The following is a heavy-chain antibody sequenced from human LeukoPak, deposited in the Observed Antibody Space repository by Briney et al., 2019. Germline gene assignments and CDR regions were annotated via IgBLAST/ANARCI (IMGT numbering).Heavy chain of an antibody. CDR3: ARDVCSGGTCYLDY. Sequence: SETLSLTCSVSGDSMSNYYWTWIRQPPGKALESIGYISDRGSTYYSPSLKSRATISAGTSKNQISLKLTSVTAADTAVYYCARDVCSGGTCYLDYWGRGTLVSVSS. J-gene: IGHJ4*02. CDR1: GDSMSNYY. CDR2: ISDRGST. V-gene: IGHV4-59*01. D-gene: IGHD2-15*01.